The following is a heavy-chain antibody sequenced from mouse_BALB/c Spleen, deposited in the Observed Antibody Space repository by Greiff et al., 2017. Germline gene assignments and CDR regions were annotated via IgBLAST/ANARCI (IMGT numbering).Heavy chain of an antibody. J-gene: IGHJ4*01. V-gene: IGHV5-17*02. CDR2: ISSGSSTI. CDR1: GFTFSSFG. CDR3: ARGNYGYYYAMDY. Sequence: EVMLMESGGGLVQPGGSRKLSCAASGFTFSSFGMHWVRQAPEKGLEWVAYISSGSSTIYYADTVKGRFTISRDNPKNTLFLQMTSLRSEDTAMYYCARGNYGYYYAMDYWGQGTSVTVSS. D-gene: IGHD1-1*02.